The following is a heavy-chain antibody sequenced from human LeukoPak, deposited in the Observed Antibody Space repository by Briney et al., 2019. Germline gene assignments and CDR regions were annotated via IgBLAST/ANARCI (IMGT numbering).Heavy chain of an antibody. V-gene: IGHV3-30-3*01. Sequence: PGRSLRLSYAASGFTFSGYAMHWVRQAPGKGLEWVALISYDGGSNKYYADSVKGRFTISRDNSKNTLCLQMNSLRAEDTAVYYCAREERGHLVGYWGQGTLVTVSS. CDR3: AREERGHLVGY. D-gene: IGHD6-6*01. CDR2: ISYDGGSNK. J-gene: IGHJ4*02. CDR1: GFTFSGYA.